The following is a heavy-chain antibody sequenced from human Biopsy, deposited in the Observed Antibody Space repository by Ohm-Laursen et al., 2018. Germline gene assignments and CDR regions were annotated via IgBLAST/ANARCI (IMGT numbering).Heavy chain of an antibody. CDR3: ARGSNEYGGLYFPH. D-gene: IGHD4-23*01. CDR1: GGSFTGHY. V-gene: IGHV4-59*11. Sequence: SDTLSLTCTVSGGSFTGHYWTWIRQPPGQGLEWIGHISHTGYTSYKSSLKSRVTISLDTSRKHFFLRLTSLAAADTAVYYCARGSNEYGGLYFPHWGQGTLVTVSS. CDR2: ISHTGYT. J-gene: IGHJ1*01.